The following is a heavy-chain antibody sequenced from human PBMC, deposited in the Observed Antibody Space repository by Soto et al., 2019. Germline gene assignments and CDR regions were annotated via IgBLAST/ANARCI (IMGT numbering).Heavy chain of an antibody. D-gene: IGHD1-1*01. Sequence: EVQLLESGGGLVQPGGSLRLTCAASGFTISRNAMYWVRPAPGKGLEWVSGSSERGDTTHYADSVKGRFTISSDTSKNTLYLQLNTLRADDTAVYSCAKDKPGTTSFDYWGQGTLVTVSS. CDR1: GFTISRNA. J-gene: IGHJ4*02. CDR2: SSERGDTT. CDR3: AKDKPGTTSFDY. V-gene: IGHV3-23*01.